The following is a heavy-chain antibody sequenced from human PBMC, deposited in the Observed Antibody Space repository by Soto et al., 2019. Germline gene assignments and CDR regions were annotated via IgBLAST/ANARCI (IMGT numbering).Heavy chain of an antibody. D-gene: IGHD2-8*01. CDR3: ARLVYDTRLNYMYFDF. J-gene: IGHJ4*02. CDR1: GVSISSGNW. V-gene: IGHV4-4*02. Sequence: SETLSLTCAVSGVSISSGNWWTWVRQTPQRGLEYIGEIFHDGTANYYPSFERRVAISVDTSKNQSSLKLTSVTAADTAIYFCARLVYDTRLNYMYFDFWGQGALVTVSS. CDR2: IFHDGTA.